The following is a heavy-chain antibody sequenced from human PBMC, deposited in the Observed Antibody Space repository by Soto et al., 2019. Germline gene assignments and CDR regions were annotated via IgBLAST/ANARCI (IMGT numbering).Heavy chain of an antibody. CDR1: GFTFTSYA. J-gene: IGHJ4*02. CDR3: ARSGRKIVVVPAAPWRP. V-gene: IGHV3-23*01. Sequence: EVQLLESGGGLVQPGGSLRLSCAASGFTFTSYAMSWVPQAPGRGLEGVSAISGSGGSTYYADSVKGRFTISRDNSKNTLYLQMNSLRAEDTAVYYCARSGRKIVVVPAAPWRPWGQGTLVTVSS. CDR2: ISGSGGST. D-gene: IGHD2-2*01.